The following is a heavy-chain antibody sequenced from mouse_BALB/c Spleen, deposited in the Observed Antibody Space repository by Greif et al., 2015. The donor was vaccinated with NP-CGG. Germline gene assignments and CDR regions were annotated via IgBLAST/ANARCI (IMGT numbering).Heavy chain of an antibody. CDR3: TREGYDSLAY. V-gene: IGHV1S81*02. J-gene: IGHJ2*01. CDR1: GYTFTSYY. D-gene: IGHD2-4*01. Sequence: QVHVKQSGAELVKPGASVKLSCKASGYTFTSYYMYWVKQRPGQGLEWIGEINPSNGGTNFNEKSKSKATLTVDKSSSTAYMKLSGLPSEDSAVYYCTREGYDSLAYWGQGTTLTVSS. CDR2: INPSNGGT.